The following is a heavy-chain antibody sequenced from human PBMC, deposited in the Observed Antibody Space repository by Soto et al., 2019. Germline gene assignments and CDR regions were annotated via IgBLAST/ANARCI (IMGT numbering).Heavy chain of an antibody. Sequence: QVQLVQSGADVKKPGASVKVSCKTSGYTFTSYGTSWVRQVPGQGLEWMGWISAYSGNIKYAQKFQDRVTMTTDASTSTAYMELRSLRSDDTAVYYCARDCSGATCSFNYWGQGTLVTVSS. J-gene: IGHJ4*02. V-gene: IGHV1-18*01. CDR1: GYTFTSYG. CDR2: ISAYSGNI. CDR3: ARDCSGATCSFNY. D-gene: IGHD2-15*01.